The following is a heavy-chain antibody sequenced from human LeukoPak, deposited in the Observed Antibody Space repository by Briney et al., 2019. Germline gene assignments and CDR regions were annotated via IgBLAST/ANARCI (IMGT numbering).Heavy chain of an antibody. J-gene: IGHJ4*02. V-gene: IGHV4-34*01. CDR2: INHSGST. CDR3: ARASGSPLYYFDY. D-gene: IGHD3-10*01. CDR1: GGSFSGYY. Sequence: LETLSLTCAVYGGSFSGYYWSWIRQPPGKGLEWIGEINHSGSTNYNPSLKSRVTISVDTSKNQFSLKLSSVTAADTAVYYCARASGSPLYYFDYWGQGTLVTVSS.